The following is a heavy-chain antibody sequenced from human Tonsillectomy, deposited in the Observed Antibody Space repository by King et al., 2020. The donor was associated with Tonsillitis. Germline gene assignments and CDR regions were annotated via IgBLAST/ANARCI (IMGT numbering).Heavy chain of an antibody. V-gene: IGHV3-21*01. CDR2: ISSISSYI. J-gene: IGHJ3*01. CDR1: GFTFRTYS. D-gene: IGHD3-3*01. CDR3: ARYKSAYYTFDAFDF. Sequence: VQLVESGGGLVKPGGSLRLSCAASGFTFRTYSMNWVRQAPGRGLDWVSSISSISSYIYYADSVKGGFTISRDNAKNSRYLQMNSLRAEDTAVYYCARYKSAYYTFDAFDFWGQGTMVTVSS.